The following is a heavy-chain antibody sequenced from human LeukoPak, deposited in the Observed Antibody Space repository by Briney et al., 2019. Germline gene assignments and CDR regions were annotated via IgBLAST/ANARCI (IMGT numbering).Heavy chain of an antibody. J-gene: IGHJ4*02. D-gene: IGHD4-17*01. CDR1: GGSISSGSYY. V-gene: IGHV4-61*02. CDR3: ARGHGDYTVLGF. Sequence: SQTLSLTCTVSGGSISSGSYYWTWIRQPAGKGLEWIGRISTSRSTYYNPSLKSRVTIFLDTSKNQFSLNMDSVAAADTAVYYCARGHGDYTVLGFWGQGALVTVSS. CDR2: ISTSRST.